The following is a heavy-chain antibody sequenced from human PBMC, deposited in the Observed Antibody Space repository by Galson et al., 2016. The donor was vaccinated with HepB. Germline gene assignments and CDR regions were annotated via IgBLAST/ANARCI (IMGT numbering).Heavy chain of an antibody. Sequence: CAISGDSVSSTTSVWNWVGQSPSRGLEWLGRTYYRSKWHHHCAPAVEGRITITPDTSRNQFFLQLSSVTPQDTAIYYCARVIMPPPGGHVRGSDWFDPWGQGALVTVSS. CDR2: TYYRSKWHH. CDR3: ARVIMPPPGGHVRGSDWFDP. D-gene: IGHD3-10*02. CDR1: GDSVSSTTSV. V-gene: IGHV6-1*01. J-gene: IGHJ5*02.